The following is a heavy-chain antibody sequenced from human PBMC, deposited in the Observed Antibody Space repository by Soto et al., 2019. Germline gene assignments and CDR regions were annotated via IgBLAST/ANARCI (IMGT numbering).Heavy chain of an antibody. CDR1: GFIFSSYS. V-gene: IGHV3-74*01. J-gene: IGHJ4*02. D-gene: IGHD7-27*01. CDR3: ASSLLTPFDY. Sequence: GGSLRLSCAASGFIFSSYSINWVRQAPGKGLVWVSRINSDGSSTFYADSVKGRFTISRDNAKNTLYLQMNSLRAEDTAVYYCASSLLTPFDYWGQGTLVTVSS. CDR2: INSDGSST.